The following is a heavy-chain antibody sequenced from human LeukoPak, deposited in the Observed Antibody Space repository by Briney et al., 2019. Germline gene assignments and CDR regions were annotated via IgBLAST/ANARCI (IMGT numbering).Heavy chain of an antibody. CDR3: PRGKQGFDY. CDR1: GFTFSSYG. Sequence: GRSLRLSCAASGFTFSSYGMHWVRQAPGKGLEWVAVIWYDGSNKYYADSVKGRFTISRDNSKNTLYLQMNSLRAEDTAVYYCPRGKQGFDYWGQGTLVTVSS. J-gene: IGHJ4*02. CDR2: IWYDGSNK. V-gene: IGHV3-33*01.